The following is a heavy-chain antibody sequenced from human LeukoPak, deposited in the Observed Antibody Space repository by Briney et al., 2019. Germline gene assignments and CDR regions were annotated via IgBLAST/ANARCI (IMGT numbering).Heavy chain of an antibody. CDR3: ARDRPYYGSVDDASDI. V-gene: IGHV3-11*06. Sequence: GGSLRLSCAASGFTFSDYYMSWIRQAPGKGPEWVSYISSSSSYTNYADSVKGRFTISRDNAKNSLYLQMNSLRAEDTAVYYCARDRPYYGSVDDASDIWGQGTMVTVSS. CDR1: GFTFSDYY. D-gene: IGHD3-10*01. J-gene: IGHJ3*02. CDR2: ISSSSSYT.